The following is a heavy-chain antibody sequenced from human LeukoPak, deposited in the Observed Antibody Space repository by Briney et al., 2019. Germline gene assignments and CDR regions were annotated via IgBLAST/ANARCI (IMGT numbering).Heavy chain of an antibody. CDR1: GYTFTSYA. Sequence: GASVKVSCKASGYTFTSYAMNWVRQAPGQGLEWMGWININTGNPTYAQGFTGRFVFSLDTSVSTAYLQISSLKAEDTAVYYCARGPANPPKYDFWSGYYYPGMDVWGQGTTVTVSS. J-gene: IGHJ6*02. CDR3: ARGPANPPKYDFWSGYYYPGMDV. D-gene: IGHD3-3*01. CDR2: ININTGNP. V-gene: IGHV7-4-1*02.